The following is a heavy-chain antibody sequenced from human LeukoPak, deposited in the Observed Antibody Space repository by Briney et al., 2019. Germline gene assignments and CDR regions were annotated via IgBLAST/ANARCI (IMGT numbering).Heavy chain of an antibody. V-gene: IGHV3-23*01. Sequence: GGSLRLSCAASGFTFSGYAMSWVRQAPGKGLEWVSGISGSDGSTYYADSVKGRFTISRDNSENTLYLQMNSLRAEDTAVYYCAKDRVGYYPYYFDYWGQGTLVTVSS. D-gene: IGHD3-22*01. CDR2: ISGSDGST. CDR3: AKDRVGYYPYYFDY. CDR1: GFTFSGYA. J-gene: IGHJ4*02.